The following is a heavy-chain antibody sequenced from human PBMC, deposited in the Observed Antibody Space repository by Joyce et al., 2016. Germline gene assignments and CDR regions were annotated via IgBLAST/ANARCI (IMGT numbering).Heavy chain of an antibody. D-gene: IGHD2-8*01. CDR2: LSSSSSYI. CDR3: ARSSYTNGIFDY. V-gene: IGHV3-21*01. CDR1: GFTFSSYS. Sequence: EVQLVESGGGLVKPGGSLRLSCAASGFTFSSYSMCWVRQAPVKGLEWVSSLSSSSSYIKYTDSVKGRFTISRDNAKNSLYLQMNSLRVEDTAVYYCARSSYTNGIFDYWGQGTLVTVSS. J-gene: IGHJ4*02.